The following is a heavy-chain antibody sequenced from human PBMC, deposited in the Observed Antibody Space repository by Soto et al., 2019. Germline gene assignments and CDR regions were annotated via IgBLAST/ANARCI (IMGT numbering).Heavy chain of an antibody. CDR2: IGTAGDP. D-gene: IGHD5-18*01. V-gene: IGHV3-13*05. J-gene: IGHJ4*02. Sequence: SVGSLRLSCAASVFTFSSYDMHWVRESTGKCLEWVSAIGTAGDPYYPGSVKSRFTISRENAKNSLYLQMNSLRAGDTAVYYCAIALGGYSYGRAFQYWGQGTLVNVSS. CDR1: VFTFSSYD. CDR3: AIALGGYSYGRAFQY.